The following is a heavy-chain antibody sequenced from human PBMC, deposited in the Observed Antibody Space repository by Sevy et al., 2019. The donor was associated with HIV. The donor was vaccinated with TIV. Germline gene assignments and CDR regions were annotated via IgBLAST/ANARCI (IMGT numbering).Heavy chain of an antibody. CDR1: GFTFSANR. V-gene: IGHV3-7*01. Sequence: GGSLRLSCAASGFTFSANRMNWVRQAPGKGLEWVANIKADGSDKHYVDSVEGRFTISRDNAKNLLFLQVNSLTVEDTAVYYCAHETFGRFESWGQGTLVTVSS. CDR2: IKADGSDK. D-gene: IGHD3-16*01. J-gene: IGHJ4*02. CDR3: AHETFGRFES.